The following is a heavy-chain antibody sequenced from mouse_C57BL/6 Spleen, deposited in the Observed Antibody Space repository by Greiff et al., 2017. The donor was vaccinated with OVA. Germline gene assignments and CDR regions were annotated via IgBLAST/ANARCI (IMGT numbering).Heavy chain of an antibody. J-gene: IGHJ2*01. Sequence: EVMLVESGEGLVKPGGSLKLSCAASGFTFSSYAMSWVRQTPEKRLEWVAYISSGGDYLYYADTVKGRFTISRDNARNTLYLQMSSLKSEDTAMEYCTREGEYDYDGFDYWGQGTTLTVSS. CDR1: GFTFSSYA. CDR2: ISSGGDYL. D-gene: IGHD2-4*01. CDR3: TREGEYDYDGFDY. V-gene: IGHV5-9-1*02.